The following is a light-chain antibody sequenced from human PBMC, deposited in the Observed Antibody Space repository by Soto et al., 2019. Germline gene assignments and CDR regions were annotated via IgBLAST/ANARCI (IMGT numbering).Light chain of an antibody. J-gene: IGKJ1*01. CDR1: QSVSSSY. CDR3: QQYGSSPWA. V-gene: IGKV3-20*01. CDR2: GAS. Sequence: DIVLTQSPGTLSLSPGERATLSCRASQSVSSSYLASYQQKPGKAPRLLIYGASSRATGIPGRFSGSGSGTDFTLTISRLEPEDFAVYYCQQYGSSPWAFGQGTKVEIK.